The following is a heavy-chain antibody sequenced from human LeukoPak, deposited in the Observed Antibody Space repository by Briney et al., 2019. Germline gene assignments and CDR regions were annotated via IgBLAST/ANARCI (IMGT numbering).Heavy chain of an antibody. CDR1: GYSFTSYW. J-gene: IGHJ4*02. CDR3: ARLDSSGWFGGSYFDY. Sequence: GESLKISCKGSGYSFTSYWIGWVRQMPGKGLEWMGIIYPGDSDTSYSPSFQGQVTISADKSISTAYLQWSSLKASDTAMYYCARLDSSGWFGGSYFDYWGQGTLVTVSS. D-gene: IGHD6-19*01. V-gene: IGHV5-51*01. CDR2: IYPGDSDT.